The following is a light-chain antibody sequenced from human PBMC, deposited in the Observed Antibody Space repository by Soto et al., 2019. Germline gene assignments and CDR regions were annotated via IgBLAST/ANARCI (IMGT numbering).Light chain of an antibody. CDR3: AAWDDSLSGHVV. V-gene: IGLV1-47*02. CDR1: SSNIKSNH. J-gene: IGLJ2*01. Sequence: QSVLTQPPSASGTPGQRVTISCSGSSSNIKSNHVYWYQQIPGTAPKLLIYSSNQRPSGVPDRFSGSKSGTSASLAISGLRSEDEADYYCAAWDDSLSGHVVFGGGTKLTVL. CDR2: SSN.